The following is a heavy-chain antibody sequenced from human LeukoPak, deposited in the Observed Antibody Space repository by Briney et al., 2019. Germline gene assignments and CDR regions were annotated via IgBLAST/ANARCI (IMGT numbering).Heavy chain of an antibody. D-gene: IGHD3-10*01. V-gene: IGHV3-23*01. CDR1: GFTFSSYA. CDR3: ATIITMVRGVRDY. Sequence: GGSLRLSCAASGFTFSSYAMSWVRQAPGKGLEWVSAISGSGGSTYYADSVKGRFTISRDNSKNTLCLQMNSLRAEDTAVYYCATIITMVRGVRDYWGQGTLVTVSS. CDR2: ISGSGGST. J-gene: IGHJ4*02.